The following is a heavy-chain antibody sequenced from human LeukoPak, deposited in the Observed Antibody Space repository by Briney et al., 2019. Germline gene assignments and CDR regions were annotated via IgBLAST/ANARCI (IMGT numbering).Heavy chain of an antibody. D-gene: IGHD4-23*01. CDR1: GGTFSSYA. CDR2: IIPIFGTA. CDR3: ARNGPYGGLDY. V-gene: IGHV1-69*01. Sequence: SVKVSCKASGGTFSSYAISWVRQAPGQGLEWMGGIIPIFGTADYAQKFRGRVTITADESTSTAYMELSSLRSEDTAVYYCARNGPYGGLDYWGQGTLVTVSS. J-gene: IGHJ4*02.